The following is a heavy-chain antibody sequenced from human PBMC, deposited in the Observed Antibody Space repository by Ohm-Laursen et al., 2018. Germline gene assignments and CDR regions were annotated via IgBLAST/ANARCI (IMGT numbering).Heavy chain of an antibody. V-gene: IGHV4-4*07. CDR3: ARVKQWLIYAFDI. CDR1: GGSIRSYY. Sequence: SETLSLTCAVSGGSIRSYYWSWIRQPAGKGLEWIGRIYNNGNTNYNPSLKSRVTMSADTSKNQFSLKLSSVTAADTAVYYCARVKQWLIYAFDIWGQGTMVTVSS. J-gene: IGHJ3*02. CDR2: IYNNGNT. D-gene: IGHD6-19*01.